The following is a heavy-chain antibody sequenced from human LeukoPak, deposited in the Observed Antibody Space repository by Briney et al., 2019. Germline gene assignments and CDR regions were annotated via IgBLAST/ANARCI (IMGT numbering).Heavy chain of an antibody. J-gene: IGHJ4*02. Sequence: GGSLRLSCAASGFTFSNYAMTWVRQAPGKGLEWVSAISGSGGATFYADSVKGRFSIFRDNSKNTLYVQMNSLSPEDTAVYYCAKGPGVPVATYFFDYWGQGTLVIVSS. V-gene: IGHV3-23*01. D-gene: IGHD2-2*01. CDR2: ISGSGGAT. CDR1: GFTFSNYA. CDR3: AKGPGVPVATYFFDY.